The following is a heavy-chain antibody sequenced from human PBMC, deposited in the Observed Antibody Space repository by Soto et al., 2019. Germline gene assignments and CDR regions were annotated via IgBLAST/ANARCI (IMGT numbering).Heavy chain of an antibody. CDR3: ARVEVRGVDYGMDV. D-gene: IGHD3-10*01. J-gene: IGHJ6*02. V-gene: IGHV3-33*01. Sequence: GSLRLSCAASGFTFSSYGMHWVRQAPGKGLEWVAVIWYDGSNKYYADSVKGRFTISRDNSKNTLYLQMNSLRAEDTAVYYCARVEVRGVDYGMDVWGQGTTVTVSS. CDR2: IWYDGSNK. CDR1: GFTFSSYG.